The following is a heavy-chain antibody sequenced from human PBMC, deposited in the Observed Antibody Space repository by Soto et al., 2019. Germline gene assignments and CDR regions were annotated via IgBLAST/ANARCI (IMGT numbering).Heavy chain of an antibody. CDR1: GFTLSSYS. Sequence: EVQLVESGGGMVQPGGSLRVSCAASGFTLSSYSMHWVGQAPGKGLEWVSYISGSGGTIYYADSVKGRFTISRDNAKNSLSEQMNSLRDEDTAVYFCARETGLRSSGWSYYFDFWGQGTRVTVSS. V-gene: IGHV3-48*02. CDR2: ISGSGGTI. J-gene: IGHJ4*02. D-gene: IGHD6-19*01. CDR3: ARETGLRSSGWSYYFDF.